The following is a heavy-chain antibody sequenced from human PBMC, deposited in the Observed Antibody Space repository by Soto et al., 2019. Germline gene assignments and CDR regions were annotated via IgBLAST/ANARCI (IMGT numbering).Heavy chain of an antibody. V-gene: IGHV3-53*01. CDR3: ARSFNDWTTYFDY. D-gene: IGHD3-9*01. CDR2: LYTGGSA. Sequence: GGSLRFSCAASGFSVTDHYMTWVRQAPGKGLEWVSVLYTGGSAYYGDSVKGRFTISRDSSTNTLYLQMNSLKVGDTAFYFCARSFNDWTTYFDYWSEGTLVTVSS. J-gene: IGHJ4*02. CDR1: GFSVTDHY.